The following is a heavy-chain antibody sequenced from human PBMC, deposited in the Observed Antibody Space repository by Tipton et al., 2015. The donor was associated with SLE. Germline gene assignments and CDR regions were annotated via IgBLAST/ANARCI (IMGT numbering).Heavy chain of an antibody. CDR1: GGSISSYY. CDR2: ISYSGST. D-gene: IGHD3-22*01. J-gene: IGHJ4*02. CDR3: ARDRGSSGYYYGLDY. Sequence: TLSLTCTVSGGSISSYYWSWIRQPPGKGLEWIAYISYSGSTNYNPSLKSRVTISVDTSKNQFSLKLSSVTAADTAIYYCARDRGSSGYYYGLDYWGQGTLVTVSS. V-gene: IGHV4-59*01.